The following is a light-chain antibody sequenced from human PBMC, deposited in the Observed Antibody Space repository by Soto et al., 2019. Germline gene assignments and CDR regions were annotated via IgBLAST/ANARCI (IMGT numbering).Light chain of an antibody. CDR1: HSVSPW. CDR2: RTS. J-gene: IGKJ1*01. CDR3: QQYSSSST. Sequence: DIRMTQSPSTLSASVGDRVTITCRASHSVSPWLAWYQQKPGKAPKLLIYRTSSLQNGVPARFSSRGSGTDFFLIISNLQPDDFATHYCQQYSSSSTFGQGTRVELK. V-gene: IGKV1-5*03.